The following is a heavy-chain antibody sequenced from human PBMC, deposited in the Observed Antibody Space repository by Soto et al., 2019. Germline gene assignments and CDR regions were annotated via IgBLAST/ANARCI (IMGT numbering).Heavy chain of an antibody. V-gene: IGHV1-2*04. Sequence: QVQLVQSGAEVKKPGASVKVSCKASGYTFTGYYMHWVRQTPGQGLEWMGWINPNSGGTNYAQKFQGWVTMTRDTSISTAYMELSRLRSDDTAVYYCARGGDYYDSSGYPGYWGQGTLVTVSS. D-gene: IGHD3-22*01. CDR2: INPNSGGT. J-gene: IGHJ4*02. CDR1: GYTFTGYY. CDR3: ARGGDYYDSSGYPGY.